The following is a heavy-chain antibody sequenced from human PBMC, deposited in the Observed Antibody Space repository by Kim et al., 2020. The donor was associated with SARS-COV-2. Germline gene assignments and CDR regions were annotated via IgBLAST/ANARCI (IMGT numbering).Heavy chain of an antibody. Sequence: SETLSLTCTVSGGSTSSSSYYWGWIRQPPGKGLEWIGSIYYSGSTYYNPSLKSRVTISVDTSKNQFSLKLSSVTAADTAVYYCARVCGVLRYFDWSLPQLNWFDPWGQGTLVTVSS. CDR1: GGSTSSSSYY. D-gene: IGHD3-9*01. CDR2: IYYSGST. J-gene: IGHJ5*02. CDR3: ARVCGVLRYFDWSLPQLNWFDP. V-gene: IGHV4-39*07.